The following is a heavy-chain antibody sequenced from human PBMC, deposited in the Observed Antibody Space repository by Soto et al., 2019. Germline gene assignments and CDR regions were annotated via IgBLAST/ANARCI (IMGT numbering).Heavy chain of an antibody. Sequence: PGGSLRLSCAASGFSFSNYAMSWVRQAPGKGLEWVSGISGSGGSTYYADSVKGRFTISRDNSKNTLYLQMNSLRAEDTAVYYCAKLATGVVIIGRSDYYYMDVWGKGTTVTVSS. V-gene: IGHV3-23*01. CDR2: ISGSGGST. J-gene: IGHJ6*03. CDR3: AKLATGVVIIGRSDYYYMDV. CDR1: GFSFSNYA. D-gene: IGHD3-3*01.